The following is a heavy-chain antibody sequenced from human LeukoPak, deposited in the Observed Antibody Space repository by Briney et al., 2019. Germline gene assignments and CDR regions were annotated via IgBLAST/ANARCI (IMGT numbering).Heavy chain of an antibody. CDR2: FIPIFRTS. CDR3: ARGGDLVGHYAFDI. CDR1: RGTFSSYA. D-gene: IGHD3-16*01. J-gene: IGHJ3*02. V-gene: IGHV1-69*05. Sequence: SVTVSCKASRGTFSSYAISWVRQAPGQGLEWMGGFIPIFRTSNYAQKFQRRVTITTDESTSTAYMELSSLRSEDTAVYYCARGGDLVGHYAFDIWGQGTMVTVSS.